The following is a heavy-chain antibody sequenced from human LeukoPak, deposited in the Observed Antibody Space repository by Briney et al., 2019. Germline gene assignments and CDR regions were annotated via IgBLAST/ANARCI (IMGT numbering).Heavy chain of an antibody. CDR1: GGSISSNY. V-gene: IGHV4-59*08. J-gene: IGHJ3*02. D-gene: IGHD3-10*01. CDR3: ARASSIWFGEIDAFDI. Sequence: PSETLSLTCTVSGGSISSNYWGWIRQPPGRGLEWIGYIYYSGSTYYNPSLKSRVTISVDTSKNQFSLKLSSVTAADTAVYYCARASSIWFGEIDAFDIWGQGTMVTVSS. CDR2: IYYSGST.